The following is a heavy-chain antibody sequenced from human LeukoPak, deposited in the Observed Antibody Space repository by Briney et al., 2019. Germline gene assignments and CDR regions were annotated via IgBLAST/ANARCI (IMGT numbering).Heavy chain of an antibody. CDR2: IFHSGST. CDR3: ATLNPTVAFTMDY. V-gene: IGHV4-4*02. Sequence: SGTLSLTCAVSGGSISSTNWWSWVRQPPGKGLEWIGEIFHSGSTNYNPSLKSRVTVSVDKSKNQFSLELNSVTAADTAVYYCATLNPTVAFTMDYWGRGTLVTVSS. D-gene: IGHD6-19*01. J-gene: IGHJ4*02. CDR1: GGSISSTNW.